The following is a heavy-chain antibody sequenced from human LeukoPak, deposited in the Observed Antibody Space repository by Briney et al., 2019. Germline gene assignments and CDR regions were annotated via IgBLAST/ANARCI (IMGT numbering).Heavy chain of an antibody. V-gene: IGHV1-69*06. D-gene: IGHD3-22*01. Sequence: SVKVSCKASGGTFSSYAISWVRQAPGQGLEWMGGIIPIFGTANYAQKFQGRVTMTEDTSTDTAYMELSSLRSEDTAVYYCATDPLGGYYYRFDYWGQGTLVTVSS. CDR2: IIPIFGTA. CDR1: GGTFSSYA. CDR3: ATDPLGGYYYRFDY. J-gene: IGHJ4*02.